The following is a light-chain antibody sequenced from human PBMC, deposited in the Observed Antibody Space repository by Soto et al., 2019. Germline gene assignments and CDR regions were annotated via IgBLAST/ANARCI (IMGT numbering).Light chain of an antibody. J-gene: IGKJ5*01. CDR3: QQYGSSPIT. CDR1: ESISRDY. CDR2: DAS. V-gene: IGKV3-20*01. Sequence: EIVLTKSPGTLSLSPGQRATLSCRASESISRDYLAWYQQRLGQAPRLLIYDASNRATGIPARFSGSGSGTDFTLTISSLEPGDFAVYYCQQYGSSPITFGQGTRLEI.